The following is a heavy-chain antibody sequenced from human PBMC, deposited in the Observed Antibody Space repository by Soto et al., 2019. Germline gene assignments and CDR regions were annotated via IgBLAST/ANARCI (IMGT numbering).Heavy chain of an antibody. CDR2: IWYDGSNE. D-gene: IGHD3-16*01. CDR1: GFTFSSYG. J-gene: IGHJ4*02. CDR3: GTQRITTSDY. Sequence: QVQLVESGGGVVQPGRSLRLSCAASGFTFSSYGMHWVRQAPGKGLEWVAVIWYDGSNEYYADSVKGRFTIYRDNLKNTVYLQMNSLRAEDTAVYYCGTQRITTSDYWGQGTLVTVSS. V-gene: IGHV3-33*01.